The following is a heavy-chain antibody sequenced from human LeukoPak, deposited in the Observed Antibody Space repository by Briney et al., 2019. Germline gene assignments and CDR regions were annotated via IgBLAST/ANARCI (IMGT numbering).Heavy chain of an antibody. J-gene: IGHJ4*02. D-gene: IGHD4-17*01. V-gene: IGHV4-30-2*01. Sequence: RPSETLSLTCAVSGGSISSGGYYWSWIRQPPGKGLEWIGYIYHSGSTYYNPSLKSRVTISVDRSKNQFSLKLSSVTAADTAVYYCASGVYGDYSYYFDYWGQGTLVTVSP. CDR2: IYHSGST. CDR1: GGSISSGGYY. CDR3: ASGVYGDYSYYFDY.